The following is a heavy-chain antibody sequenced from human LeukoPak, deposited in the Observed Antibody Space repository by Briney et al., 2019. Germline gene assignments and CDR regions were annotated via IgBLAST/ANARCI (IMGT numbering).Heavy chain of an antibody. J-gene: IGHJ4*02. Sequence: GATVKISCKVSGYTFTDYYMHWVQQAPGKGREWMGLVDPEDGETIYAEKFQGRVTITADTSTDTAYMELSSLRSEDTAVYYCATVSGPYDSSGYYSPDYWGQGTLVTVSS. CDR2: VDPEDGET. CDR3: ATVSGPYDSSGYYSPDY. CDR1: GYTFTDYY. D-gene: IGHD3-22*01. V-gene: IGHV1-69-2*01.